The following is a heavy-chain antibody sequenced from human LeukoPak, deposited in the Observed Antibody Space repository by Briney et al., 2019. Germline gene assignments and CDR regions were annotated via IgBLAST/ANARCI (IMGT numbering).Heavy chain of an antibody. V-gene: IGHV4-30-4*01. CDR3: ARGGYGSGSYYVFDY. CDR1: GGSISSGDYY. J-gene: IGHJ4*02. D-gene: IGHD3-10*01. CDR2: IYYSGST. Sequence: SETLSLTCTVSGGSISSGDYYWSWIRQPPGKGLGWIGYIYYSGSTYYNPSLKSRVTISVDTSKNQFSLKLSSVTAADTAVYYCARGGYGSGSYYVFDYWGQGTLVTVSS.